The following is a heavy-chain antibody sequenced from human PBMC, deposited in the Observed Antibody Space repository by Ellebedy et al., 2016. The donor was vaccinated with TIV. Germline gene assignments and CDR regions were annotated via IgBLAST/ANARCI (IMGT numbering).Heavy chain of an antibody. V-gene: IGHV1-69*04. J-gene: IGHJ4*02. CDR3: ARNTWIQLWFDY. Sequence: SVKVSCXASGGTFSSYAISWVRQAPGQGLEWMGRIIPILGIANYAQKFQGRVTITADKSTSTAYMELSSLRSDDTAVYYCARNTWIQLWFDYWGQGTLVTVSS. D-gene: IGHD5-18*01. CDR2: IIPILGIA. CDR1: GGTFSSYA.